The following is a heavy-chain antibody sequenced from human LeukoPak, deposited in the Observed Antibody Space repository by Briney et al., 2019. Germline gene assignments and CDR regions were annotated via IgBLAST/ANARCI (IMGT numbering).Heavy chain of an antibody. D-gene: IGHD3-10*01. CDR1: GFTFSSYW. CDR3: ARDLYGSGNYYPGHFDY. V-gene: IGHV3-74*01. J-gene: IGHJ4*02. CDR2: INSDGSAT. Sequence: GGSLRLSCAASGFTFSSYWMHWVRQAPGKGLVWVSRINSDGSATSYADSVKGRFTISRDNAKSTLYLQMNSLRTEDTAVYYCARDLYGSGNYYPGHFDYWGQGTLVTVSS.